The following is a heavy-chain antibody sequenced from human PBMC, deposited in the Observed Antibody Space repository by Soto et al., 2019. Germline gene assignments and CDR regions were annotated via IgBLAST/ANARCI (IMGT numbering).Heavy chain of an antibody. CDR2: INHSGST. V-gene: IGHV4-34*01. CDR3: ARDWVGLRFLEEDYYYYMVV. D-gene: IGHD3-3*01. CDR1: GGSFSGYY. J-gene: IGHJ6*03. Sequence: SETLSLTCAVYGGSFSGYYWSWIRQPPGKGLEWIGEINHSGSTNYNPSLKSRVTISVDTSKNQFSLKLSSVTAADTAVYYCARDWVGLRFLEEDYYYYMVVWGKGTTVTVSS.